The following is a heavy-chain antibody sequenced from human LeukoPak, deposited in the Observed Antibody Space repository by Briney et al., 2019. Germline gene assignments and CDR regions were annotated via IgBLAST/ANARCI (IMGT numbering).Heavy chain of an antibody. CDR3: ARVTRGTDGYNPFDY. CDR2: IGSGGITI. J-gene: IGHJ4*02. V-gene: IGHV3-11*01. Sequence: GGSLRLSCAASRFTVSSNYMSWVRQAPGKGLEWVSYIGSGGITIYYADSVKGRFTVSRDNAKNSLYLQMNSLRAEDTAVYYCARVTRGTDGYNPFDYWGQGTLVTVSS. D-gene: IGHD5-24*01. CDR1: RFTVSSNY.